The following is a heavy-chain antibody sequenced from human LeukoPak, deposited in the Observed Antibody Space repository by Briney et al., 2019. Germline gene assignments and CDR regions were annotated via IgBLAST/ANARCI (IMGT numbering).Heavy chain of an antibody. CDR2: ISASGTT. Sequence: SQTLSLTCTVSGGSISSGGYYWSWIRQHPGKGLEWIGHISASGTTRYNPSLKSRITMSVDASKNHFSLNLTSVTAADTAVYYCATGIYWFDPWGQGTLVTVSS. CDR3: ATGIYWFDP. CDR1: GGSISSGGYY. V-gene: IGHV4-61*09. J-gene: IGHJ5*02. D-gene: IGHD2/OR15-2a*01.